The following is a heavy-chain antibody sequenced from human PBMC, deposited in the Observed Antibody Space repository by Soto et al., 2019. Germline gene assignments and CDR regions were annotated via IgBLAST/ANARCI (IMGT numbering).Heavy chain of an antibody. D-gene: IGHD2-15*01. V-gene: IGHV1-69*01. CDR3: ARDFGCSGGSFIFSREYYYYYYGMDV. Sequence: QVQLVQSGAEVQKPGSSVKVSCKASGGTFSSYAISWVRQAPGQGLEWMGGIIPIFGTANYAQKFQGRVKIPADESTSTAYMELSSLRSEDTAVYYCARDFGCSGGSFIFSREYYYYYYGMDVWGQGTTVTVSS. J-gene: IGHJ6*02. CDR2: IIPIFGTA. CDR1: GGTFSSYA.